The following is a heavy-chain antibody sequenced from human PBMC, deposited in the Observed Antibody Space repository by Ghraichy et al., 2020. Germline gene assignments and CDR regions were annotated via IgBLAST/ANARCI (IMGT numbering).Heavy chain of an antibody. CDR1: GFTFSSYA. CDR3: AKGLYDFWSSDAFDI. D-gene: IGHD3-3*01. CDR2: ISGSGGST. J-gene: IGHJ3*02. V-gene: IGHV3-23*01. Sequence: LSLTCAASGFTFSSYAMSWVRQATGKGLEWVSAISGSGGSTYYADSVKGRFTISRDNSKNTLYLQMNSLRAEDTAVYYCAKGLYDFWSSDAFDIWGQGTMVTVSS.